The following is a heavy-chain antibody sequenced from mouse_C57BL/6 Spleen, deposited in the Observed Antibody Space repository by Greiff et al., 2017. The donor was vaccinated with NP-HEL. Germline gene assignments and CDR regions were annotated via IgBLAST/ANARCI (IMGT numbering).Heavy chain of an antibody. D-gene: IGHD1-1*01. CDR1: GYTFTGYW. J-gene: IGHJ1*03. CDR3: ARSGYYYGSAYWDFDV. CDR2: ILPGSGST. Sequence: VQLQQSGAELMKPGASVKLSCKATGYTFTGYWLEWVKQRPGHGLEWIGEILPGSGSTNYNEKFKGKATFTADTSSNTAYMQLSSLTTEDSAIYYCARSGYYYGSAYWDFDVWGTGTTVTVSS. V-gene: IGHV1-9*01.